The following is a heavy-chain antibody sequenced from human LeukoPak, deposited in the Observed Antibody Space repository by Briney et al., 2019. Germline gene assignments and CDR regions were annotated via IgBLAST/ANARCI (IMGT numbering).Heavy chain of an antibody. J-gene: IGHJ3*02. CDR2: IYHSGST. V-gene: IGHV4-30-2*01. Sequence: LSLTCSVSGGSISSGGYSWSWIRQPPGKGLEWIGYIYHSGSTYYNPSLKSRVTISVDRSKNQFSLKLSSVTAADTAVYYCARAGGYYDSSGYPANAFDIWGQGTMVTVSS. CDR1: GGSISSGGYS. CDR3: ARAGGYYDSSGYPANAFDI. D-gene: IGHD3-22*01.